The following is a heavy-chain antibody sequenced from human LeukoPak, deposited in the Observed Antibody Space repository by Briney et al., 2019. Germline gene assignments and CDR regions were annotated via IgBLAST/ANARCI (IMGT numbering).Heavy chain of an antibody. V-gene: IGHV4-34*01. D-gene: IGHD4-17*01. CDR2: INHSGST. CDR1: GGSFSGYY. Sequence: SETLSLTCAVYGGSFSGYYWSWIRQPPGKGLEWIGEINHSGSTNYNPSLKSRVTISVDTSKNQFSLQLSSVTAADTAVYYCARDSKDYGDFGGDNWYFDLWGRGTLVTVSS. CDR3: ARDSKDYGDFGGDNWYFDL. J-gene: IGHJ2*01.